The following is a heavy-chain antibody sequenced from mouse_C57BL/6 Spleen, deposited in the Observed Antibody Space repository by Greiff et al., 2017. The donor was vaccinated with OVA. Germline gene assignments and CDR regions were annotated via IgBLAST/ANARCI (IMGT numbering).Heavy chain of an antibody. J-gene: IGHJ4*01. V-gene: IGHV1-82*01. CDR3: ARLRYYGSREWAMDY. CDR1: GYAFSSSL. CDR2: IYPGDGDT. D-gene: IGHD1-1*01. Sequence: QVQLQQSGPELVKPGASVKISCKASGYAFSSSLMNWVKQRPGKGLEWIGRIYPGDGDTNYNGKFKGKATLTADKSSSTAYMQLSSLTSEDSAVYFCARLRYYGSREWAMDYWGQGTSVTVSS.